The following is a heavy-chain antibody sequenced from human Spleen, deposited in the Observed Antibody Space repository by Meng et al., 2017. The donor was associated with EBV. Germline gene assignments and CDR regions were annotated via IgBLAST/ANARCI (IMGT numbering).Heavy chain of an antibody. CDR1: GGTFRSDA. CDR3: ASESGRGFTPDY. CDR2: LIPMSGAP. D-gene: IGHD3-10*01. V-gene: IGHV1-69*01. J-gene: IGHJ4*02. Sequence: GHLVRCGAGWMKAGSSVKVSCKTSGGTFRSDAISWVRQGPGQGLEWMGGLIPMSGAPHYAQKFQDRVTITADESTSTHYMDLSGLRSEDTAVYYCASESGRGFTPDYWGQGTLVTVSS.